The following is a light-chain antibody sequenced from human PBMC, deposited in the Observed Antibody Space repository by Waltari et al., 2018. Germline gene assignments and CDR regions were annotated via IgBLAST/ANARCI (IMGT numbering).Light chain of an antibody. CDR2: GAS. CDR3: QQHSNWPPLYT. V-gene: IGKV3-15*01. CDR1: QSVSSN. Sequence: EIVMTQSPATLSVSPGERATLSCRASQSVSSNLAWYQQKPGQAPRLLIYGASTRAAGIPARFSGSGSGTEFTLTISSMQSEDFAVYYCQQHSNWPPLYTFGQGTKLEIK. J-gene: IGKJ2*01.